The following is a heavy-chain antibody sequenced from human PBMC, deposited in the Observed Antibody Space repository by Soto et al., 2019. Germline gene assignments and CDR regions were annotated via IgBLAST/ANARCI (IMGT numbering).Heavy chain of an antibody. CDR2: IYYSGST. Sequence: PSETLSLTCTVSGGSISSGGYYWSWIRQHPGKGLEWIGYIYYSGSTYYNPSLKSRVTISVDTSKNQFSLKLSSVTAADTAVYYCARLYFDWLRLFDPWGQGTLVTVSS. CDR1: GGSISSGGYY. CDR3: ARLYFDWLRLFDP. J-gene: IGHJ5*02. V-gene: IGHV4-31*03. D-gene: IGHD3-9*01.